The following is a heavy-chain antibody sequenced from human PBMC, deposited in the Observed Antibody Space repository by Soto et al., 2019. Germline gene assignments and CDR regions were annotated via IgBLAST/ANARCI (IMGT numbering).Heavy chain of an antibody. Sequence: PVESLRISCKDSGYSFIAYWIACVLQMPGKGLECMGIIYHADSYTRYSPSFQGQVTISADKSISTAYLQWSSLKASDTAMYFCARPNGRGYGDAFDFWGQGTMVTGSS. V-gene: IGHV5-51*01. CDR3: ARPNGRGYGDAFDF. J-gene: IGHJ3*01. CDR2: IYHADSYT. D-gene: IGHD5-12*01. CDR1: GYSFIAYW.